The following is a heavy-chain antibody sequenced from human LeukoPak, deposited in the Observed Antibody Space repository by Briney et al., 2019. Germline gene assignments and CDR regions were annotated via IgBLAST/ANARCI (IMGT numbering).Heavy chain of an antibody. CDR1: GFTVSSNY. CDR3: ARTYYGSGSYG. CDR2: IYSGGST. J-gene: IGHJ4*02. V-gene: IGHV3-66*01. Sequence: GGSLRLSCAASGFTVSSNYMSWVRQAPGKGLEWVSVIYSGGSTYYADSVKGRFTISRDNSKNTLYLQMNSLRAEDTAVYYCARTYYGSGSYGWGQGTLVTVSS. D-gene: IGHD3-10*01.